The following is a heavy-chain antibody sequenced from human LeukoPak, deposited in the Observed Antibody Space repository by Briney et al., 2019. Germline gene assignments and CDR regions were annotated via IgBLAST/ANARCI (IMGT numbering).Heavy chain of an antibody. CDR2: IYYSGSS. D-gene: IGHD5-18*01. CDR3: ARHVDTATDYFDY. V-gene: IGHV4-39*01. Sequence: PSETLSLTCTVSGGSISSSSYYWGWIRQPPGKGLEWIGSIYYSGSSYYNPSLKGRVTISVHTSKNQFSLKLSSVTAADTAVYYCARHVDTATDYFDYWGQGTLVTVSS. CDR1: GGSISSSSYY. J-gene: IGHJ4*02.